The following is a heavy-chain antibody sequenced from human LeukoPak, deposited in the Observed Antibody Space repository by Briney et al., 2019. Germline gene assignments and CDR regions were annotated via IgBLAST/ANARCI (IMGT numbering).Heavy chain of an antibody. CDR3: ARENWNDVGDYYYYMDV. CDR2: MNPNSGNT. D-gene: IGHD1-1*01. V-gene: IGHV1-8*01. Sequence: ASVKVSCKASGYTFTSYDINWVRQATGQGLEWMGWMNPNSGNTGYAQKFQGRVTMTRNTSISTAYMELRSLRSDDTAVYYCARENWNDVGDYYYYMDVWGKGTTVTVSS. CDR1: GYTFTSYD. J-gene: IGHJ6*03.